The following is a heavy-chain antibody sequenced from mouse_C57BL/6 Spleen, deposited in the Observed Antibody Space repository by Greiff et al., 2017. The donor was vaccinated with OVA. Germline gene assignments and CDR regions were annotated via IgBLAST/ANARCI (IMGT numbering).Heavy chain of an antibody. CDR3: ARSGWLLEDYYAMDY. CDR2: IYPGDGDT. Sequence: LVEPGASVKISCKASGYAFSSSWMNWVKQRPGKGLEWIGRIYPGDGDTNYNGKFKGKATLTADKSSSTAYMQLSSLTSEDSAVYFCARSGWLLEDYYAMDYWGQGTSVTVSS. CDR1: GYAFSSSW. J-gene: IGHJ4*01. D-gene: IGHD2-3*01. V-gene: IGHV1-82*01.